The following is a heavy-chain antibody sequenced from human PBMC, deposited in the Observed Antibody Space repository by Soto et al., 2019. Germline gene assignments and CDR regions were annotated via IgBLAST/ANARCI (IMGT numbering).Heavy chain of an antibody. Sequence: EVHLVESGGGLVQPGGSLRLSCAASGFTFSDYHMHWVRQAAGKGLEWVSAIDTSGHTFYLGSVRGRFTVSRDGPRSPFYPAMSNLRPEDTAHFYCARLGIIGVNFFGPWGRGVLVTVSS. CDR2: IDTSGHT. D-gene: IGHD3-10*01. CDR3: ARLGIIGVNFFGP. V-gene: IGHV3-13*01. J-gene: IGHJ5*02. CDR1: GFTFSDYH.